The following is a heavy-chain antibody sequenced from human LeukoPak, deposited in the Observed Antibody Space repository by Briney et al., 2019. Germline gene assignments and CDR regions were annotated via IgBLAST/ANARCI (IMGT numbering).Heavy chain of an antibody. J-gene: IGHJ5*02. CDR2: TYYRSKWYN. CDR1: GDSVSSNSAA. CDR3: ARGLEQWLVRWFDP. V-gene: IGHV6-1*01. D-gene: IGHD6-19*01. Sequence: SQTLSLTCAISGDSVSSNSAAWNWIRQSPSRDLEWLGRTYYRSKWYNDYAISVKSRITINPDTSKNQFSLQLNSVTPEDTAVYYCARGLEQWLVRWFDPWGQGTLVTVSS.